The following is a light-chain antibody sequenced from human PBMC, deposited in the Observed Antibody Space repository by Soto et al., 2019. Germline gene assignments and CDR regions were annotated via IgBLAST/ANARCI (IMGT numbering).Light chain of an antibody. Sequence: EVVLTQSPGTLYLSPGDRATLSCRASQPVGTAYLAWYRQKFGQAPRPLIYATSTRATGIPDRFRGSGLGTDFTLTIDRLEPEDFAVYYCQQHGTSPWTFGQGTKV. V-gene: IGKV3-20*01. CDR2: ATS. CDR1: QPVGTAY. J-gene: IGKJ1*01. CDR3: QQHGTSPWT.